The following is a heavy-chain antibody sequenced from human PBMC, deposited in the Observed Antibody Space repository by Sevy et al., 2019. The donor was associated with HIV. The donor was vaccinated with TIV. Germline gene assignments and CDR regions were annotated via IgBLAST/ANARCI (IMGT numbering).Heavy chain of an antibody. CDR3: GEGGGGH. V-gene: IGHV3-7*01. J-gene: IGHJ4*02. D-gene: IGHD3-16*01. CDR2: IKPDGSDK. Sequence: GGSLRLSCAASGFIFSNSWMGWVRQAPGRGLECVAAIKPDGSDKYYVDSVKGRFIVSRANAKNSLFLQMNSLRDEGPGVYCWGEGGGGHWGQGALVTVSS. CDR1: GFIFSNSW.